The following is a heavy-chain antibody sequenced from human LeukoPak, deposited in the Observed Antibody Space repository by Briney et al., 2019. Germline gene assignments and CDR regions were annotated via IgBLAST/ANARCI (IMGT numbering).Heavy chain of an antibody. CDR3: ARDPGYCSGGSCYSAGYMDV. V-gene: IGHV1-46*01. CDR1: GYTFTGYY. Sequence: ASVKVSCKASGYTFTGYYMHWVRQAPGQGLEWMGIINPSGGSTSYAQKFQGRVTMTRDTSTSTVYMELSSLRSEDTAVYYCARDPGYCSGGSCYSAGYMDVWGKGTTVTISS. J-gene: IGHJ6*03. CDR2: INPSGGST. D-gene: IGHD2-15*01.